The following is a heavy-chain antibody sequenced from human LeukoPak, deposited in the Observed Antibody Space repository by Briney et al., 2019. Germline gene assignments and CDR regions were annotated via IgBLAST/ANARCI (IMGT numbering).Heavy chain of an antibody. CDR1: GFTFSSYA. D-gene: IGHD5-18*01. V-gene: IGHV4-34*01. CDR3: ARGREYSYGYGFWVDY. J-gene: IGHJ4*02. Sequence: GSLRLSCAASGFTFSSYAMSWIRQPPGKGLEWIGEINHSGSTNYNPSLKSRVTISVDTSKNQFSLKLSSVTAADTAVYYCARGREYSYGYGFWVDYWGQGTLVTVSS. CDR2: INHSGST.